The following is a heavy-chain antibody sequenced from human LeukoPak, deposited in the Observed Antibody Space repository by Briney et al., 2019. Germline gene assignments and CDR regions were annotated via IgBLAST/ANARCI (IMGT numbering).Heavy chain of an antibody. J-gene: IGHJ4*02. CDR2: IYYSGST. CDR3: ARAVSEYTYGTRFDH. D-gene: IGHD5-18*01. V-gene: IGHV4-31*03. CDR1: GGSISSGGYY. Sequence: SQTLSLTCTVSGGSISSGGYYWSWIRQHPGKGLEWIGYIYYSGSTYYNPSLKSRVTISVDTSKNQFSLKLSSVTAADTAVYYCARAVSEYTYGTRFDHWGPGTLVTVSS.